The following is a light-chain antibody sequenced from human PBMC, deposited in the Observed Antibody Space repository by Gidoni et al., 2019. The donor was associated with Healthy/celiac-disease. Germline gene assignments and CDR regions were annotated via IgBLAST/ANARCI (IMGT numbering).Light chain of an antibody. Sequence: GQSITISCTGTSRDVGSYNLVSWYQQHPGKAPKLMIYEGSKRPSGVSNRFSGSKSGNTASLTISGLQAEDEADYYCCSYAGFWVFGGGTKLTVL. CDR3: CSYAGFWV. CDR1: SRDVGSYNL. J-gene: IGLJ3*02. V-gene: IGLV2-23*01. CDR2: EGS.